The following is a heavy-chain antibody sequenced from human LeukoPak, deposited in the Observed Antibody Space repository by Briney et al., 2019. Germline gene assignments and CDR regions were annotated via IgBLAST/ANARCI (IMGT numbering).Heavy chain of an antibody. J-gene: IGHJ3*02. V-gene: IGHV3-30*18. CDR3: AKGRGAFDI. CDR2: ISNDGSNK. CDR1: GFTFSSYG. D-gene: IGHD3-10*01. Sequence: QSGGSLRLSCVASGFTFSSYGMHWVRQAPGKGLEWVAVISNDGSNKYYADSVKGRFTISRDNSKNTLYLQMNSLRAEDTAVNYCAKGRGAFDIWGQGTMVTVSS.